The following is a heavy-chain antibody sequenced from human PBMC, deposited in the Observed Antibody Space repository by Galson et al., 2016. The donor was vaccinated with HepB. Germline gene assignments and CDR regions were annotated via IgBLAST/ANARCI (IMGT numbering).Heavy chain of an antibody. J-gene: IGHJ4*02. CDR3: TTEGDY. CDR2: IKSKADGGTT. V-gene: IGHV3-15*01. CDR1: GFTFSDYY. Sequence: SLRLSCAASGFTFSDYYMSWIRQAPGKGLEWVGRIKSKADGGTTDYAAPVKGRFTISRNDSMNTLYLQVNSLKTEDTAVYYCTTEGDYWGQGTLVTVSS.